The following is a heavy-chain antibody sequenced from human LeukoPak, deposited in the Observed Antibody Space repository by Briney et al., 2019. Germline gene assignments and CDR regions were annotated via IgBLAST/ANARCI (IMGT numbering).Heavy chain of an antibody. CDR3: AKGNSKYSYSGFDY. Sequence: PGGSLRLSCTASGFTFDDYAMQWVRQAPGKGLEWVSGISWNSGSIGYADSVKGRFTISRDNAKNSLYLQMNSLRSEDTALYYCAKGNSKYSYSGFDYWGQGILVTVSS. D-gene: IGHD5-18*01. V-gene: IGHV3-9*01. CDR1: GFTFDDYA. CDR2: ISWNSGSI. J-gene: IGHJ4*02.